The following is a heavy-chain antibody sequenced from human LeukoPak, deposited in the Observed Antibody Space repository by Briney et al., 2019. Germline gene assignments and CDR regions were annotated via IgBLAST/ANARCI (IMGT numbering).Heavy chain of an antibody. CDR3: ARGRSAAGPLHYCDY. V-gene: IGHV3-48*02. Sequence: GGSLRLSCAHPRFTFSTSSIYSVRQAPGKGLEWVSYISSSSSTIFYADSVKGRFTISRDNAKNSLYLQMNSLRDEDTAMYYCARGRSAAGPLHYCDYWGQGALVTVSS. CDR2: ISSSSSTI. J-gene: IGHJ4*02. CDR1: RFTFSTSS. D-gene: IGHD6-13*01.